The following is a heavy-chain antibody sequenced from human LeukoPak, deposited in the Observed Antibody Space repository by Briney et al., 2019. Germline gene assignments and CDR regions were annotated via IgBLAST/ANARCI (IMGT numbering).Heavy chain of an antibody. J-gene: IGHJ5*02. V-gene: IGHV4-34*01. CDR3: ARSTGYYAPFDP. Sequence: SETLSLTCAVYGGSFSGYYWGWIRQPPGKGLEWIGRIYYSGSTYYNPSLKSRITISVDTSKNQFSLKLSSVTAADTAVYYCARSTGYYAPFDPWGQGTLVTVSS. D-gene: IGHD3-9*01. CDR2: IYYSGST. CDR1: GGSFSGYY.